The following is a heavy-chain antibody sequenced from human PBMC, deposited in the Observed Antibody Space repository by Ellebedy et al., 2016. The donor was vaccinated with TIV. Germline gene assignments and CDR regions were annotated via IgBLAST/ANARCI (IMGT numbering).Heavy chain of an antibody. D-gene: IGHD2-15*01. CDR1: GFTFSSYA. CDR2: ISGSGGST. V-gene: IGHV3-23*01. CDR3: ARESDGYCSGGSCYFD. J-gene: IGHJ4*02. Sequence: PGGSLRLSCAASGFTFSSYAMSWVRQAPGKGLEWVSAISGSGGSTYYADSVKGRFTISRDNAKNSLYLQMNSLRAEDTAVYYCARESDGYCSGGSCYFDWGQGTLVTVSS.